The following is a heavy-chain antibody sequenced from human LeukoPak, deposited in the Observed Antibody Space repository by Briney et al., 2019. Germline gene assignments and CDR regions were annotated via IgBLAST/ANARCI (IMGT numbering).Heavy chain of an antibody. CDR1: GGSISSYY. D-gene: IGHD3-10*01. CDR3: ARARVRGRYDY. Sequence: SETLSLTCTVSGGSISSYYWSWIRQPPGKGLEWIGYIYYSGSTNYNPSLKSRVTISVDTSKDQFSLKLSSVTAADPAVYYCARARVRGRYDYWGQGTLVTVSS. J-gene: IGHJ4*02. CDR2: IYYSGST. V-gene: IGHV4-59*01.